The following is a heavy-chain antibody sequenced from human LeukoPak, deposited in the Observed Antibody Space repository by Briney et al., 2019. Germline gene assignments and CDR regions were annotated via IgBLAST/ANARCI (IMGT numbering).Heavy chain of an antibody. CDR3: ARAYSGYDPPFDY. J-gene: IGHJ4*02. CDR2: IKQDGSEK. D-gene: IGHD5-12*01. Sequence: GGSLRLSCAASGFTFSSYWMNWVRQAPGKGLEWVANIKQDGSEKYYVDSVKGRFTISRDNAKNSLYLQMNSLRAEDTAVYYCARAYSGYDPPFDYWGQGTLVTVSS. CDR1: GFTFSSYW. V-gene: IGHV3-7*01.